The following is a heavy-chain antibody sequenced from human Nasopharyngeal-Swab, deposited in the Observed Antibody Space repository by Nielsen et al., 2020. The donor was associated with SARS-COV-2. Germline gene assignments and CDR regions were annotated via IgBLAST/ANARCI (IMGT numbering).Heavy chain of an antibody. V-gene: IGHV1-69*13. J-gene: IGHJ6*02. CDR2: IIPIFGTA. CDR3: ARRPYSSSSGDYYYGMDV. Sequence: SVKASCKASGGTFRSYAISWARQAHGQGLEWMGGIIPIFGTANYAQKFQGRVTITADESTSTAYMELSSLRSEDTAVYYCARRPYSSSSGDYYYGMDVWGQGTTVTVSS. D-gene: IGHD6-6*01. CDR1: GGTFRSYA.